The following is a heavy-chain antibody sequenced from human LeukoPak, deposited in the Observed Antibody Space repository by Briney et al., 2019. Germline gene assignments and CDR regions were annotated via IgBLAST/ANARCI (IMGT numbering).Heavy chain of an antibody. CDR3: AREASSGWYRTFDY. D-gene: IGHD6-19*01. V-gene: IGHV4-59*01. CDR2: IYYSGST. J-gene: IGHJ4*02. Sequence: PSETLSLNCTVSGGSISSYYWSWIRQPPGKGLEWIGYIYYSGSTNYNPSLKSRVTISVDTSKNQFSLKLSSVTAADTAVYYCAREASSGWYRTFDYWGQGTLVTVSS. CDR1: GGSISSYY.